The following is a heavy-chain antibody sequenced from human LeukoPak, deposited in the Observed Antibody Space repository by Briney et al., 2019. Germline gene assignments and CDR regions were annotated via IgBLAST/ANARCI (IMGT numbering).Heavy chain of an antibody. CDR3: ASMLLGGSGWYNY. CDR1: GFTFSNYN. J-gene: IGHJ4*02. V-gene: IGHV3-21*01. D-gene: IGHD6-19*01. CDR2: ISSSSSYI. Sequence: PGGSLRLSCVASGFTFSNYNMNWVRQAPGKGLEWVSSISSSSSYIYYADSVKGRFTISRDNAKNSLFLQMNSLRAEDTAVYYCASMLLGGSGWYNYWGQGTLVTVSS.